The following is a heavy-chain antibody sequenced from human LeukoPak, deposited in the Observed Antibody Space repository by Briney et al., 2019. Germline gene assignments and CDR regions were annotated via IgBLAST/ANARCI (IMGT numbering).Heavy chain of an antibody. D-gene: IGHD7-27*01. J-gene: IGHJ3*02. V-gene: IGHV4-59*01. CDR1: GGSISSYY. CDR3: ARDATNWGYAFDI. Sequence: PSETLSLTCTVSGGSISSYYWSWVRQPPGKGLEWIGYIYYSGSTNYNPSLKSRVTISVDTSKNQFSLKLSSVTAADTAVYYCARDATNWGYAFDIWGQGTMVTVPS. CDR2: IYYSGST.